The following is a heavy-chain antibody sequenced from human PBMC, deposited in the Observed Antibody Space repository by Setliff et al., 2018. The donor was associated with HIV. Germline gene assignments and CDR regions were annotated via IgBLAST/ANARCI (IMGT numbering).Heavy chain of an antibody. V-gene: IGHV3-20*04. D-gene: IGHD2-21*02. CDR2: INWNGGST. Sequence: GSLRLSCAASGFTFDYYGMSWVRQAPGKGLEWVSGINWNGGSTGYADSVKGRFTISRDNAKNSLYLQMNGLRAEDTAVYYCAREYSDDGYCGGDCYFDYWGQGTLVTVSS. CDR1: GFTFDYYG. CDR3: AREYSDDGYCGGDCYFDY. J-gene: IGHJ4*02.